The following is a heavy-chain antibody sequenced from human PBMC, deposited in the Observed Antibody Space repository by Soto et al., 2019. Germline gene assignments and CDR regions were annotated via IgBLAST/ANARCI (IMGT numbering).Heavy chain of an antibody. D-gene: IGHD3-22*01. Sequence: VSVKVSCKASGYTFTSYGISWVRQAPGQGLEWMGWISAYNGNTNYAQKLQGRVTMTTDTSTSTAYMELRSLRSDDTAVYYCARDINGYYYRATYYYYYGMDVWGQGTTVTVSS. CDR2: ISAYNGNT. CDR1: GYTFTSYG. J-gene: IGHJ6*02. CDR3: ARDINGYYYRATYYYYYGMDV. V-gene: IGHV1-18*01.